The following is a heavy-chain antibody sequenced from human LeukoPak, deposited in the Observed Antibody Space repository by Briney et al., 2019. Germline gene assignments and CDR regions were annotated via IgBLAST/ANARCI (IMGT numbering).Heavy chain of an antibody. D-gene: IGHD3-16*02. CDR2: INHSGST. J-gene: IGHJ5*02. CDR1: GGSFSGYY. V-gene: IGHV4-34*01. Sequence: SETLSLTCAVYGGSFSGYYWSWIRQPPGKGLEWIGEINHSGSTNYNPSLKSRVTISVDTSKNQFSLKLSSVTAADTAVYYCARGGYDYVWGSYRWEDWFDPWGQRTLVTVSS. CDR3: ARGGYDYVWGSYRWEDWFDP.